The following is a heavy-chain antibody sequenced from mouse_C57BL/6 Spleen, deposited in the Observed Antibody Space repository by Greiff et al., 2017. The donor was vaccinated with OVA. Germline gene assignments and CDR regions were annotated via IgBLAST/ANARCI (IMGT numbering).Heavy chain of an antibody. D-gene: IGHD4-1*01. J-gene: IGHJ2*01. Sequence: VQLQQPGTELVKPGASVKLSCKASGYTFTSYWMHWVKQRPGQGLEWIGNINPRNGGTNYNEKFKSKATLTVDKSSSTAYMQLSSLTSEDSAVDYCASGLGRRYFDYWGQGTTLTVSS. V-gene: IGHV1-53*01. CDR3: ASGLGRRYFDY. CDR2: INPRNGGT. CDR1: GYTFTSYW.